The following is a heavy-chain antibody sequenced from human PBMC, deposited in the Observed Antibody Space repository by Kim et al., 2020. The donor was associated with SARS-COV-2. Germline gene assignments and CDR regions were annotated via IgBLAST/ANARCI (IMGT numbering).Heavy chain of an antibody. CDR2: IYYSGST. D-gene: IGHD5-12*01. CDR3: ARDQEGSLYSGYGKDGAFDI. Sequence: SETLSLTCTVSGGSISSYYWSWIRQPPGKGLEWIGYIYYSGSTNYNPSLKSRVTISVDTSKNQFSLKLSSVTAADTAVYYCARDQEGSLYSGYGKDGAFDIWGQGDNGHRLF. CDR1: GGSISSYY. J-gene: IGHJ3*02. V-gene: IGHV4-59*13.